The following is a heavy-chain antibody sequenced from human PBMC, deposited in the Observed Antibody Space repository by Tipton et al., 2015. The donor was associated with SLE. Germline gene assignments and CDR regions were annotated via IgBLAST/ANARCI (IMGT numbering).Heavy chain of an antibody. CDR3: ARDSAVNFWYFDL. CDR2: ISYTGNT. Sequence: TLSLTCSVSGASISTHYWSWIRQPPGKGLEWIGYISYTGNTNFNPSLKSRVTMSVDTSKNQFSLRLTSVTAADTAMYYCARDSAVNFWYFDLWGRGTLVTVIS. V-gene: IGHV4-59*11. J-gene: IGHJ2*01. CDR1: GASISTHY.